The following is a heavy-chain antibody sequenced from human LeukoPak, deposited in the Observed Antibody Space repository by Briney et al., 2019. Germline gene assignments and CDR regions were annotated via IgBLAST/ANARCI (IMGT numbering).Heavy chain of an antibody. CDR1: GGTFSSYA. V-gene: IGHV1-2*02. J-gene: IGHJ5*02. CDR3: ARESSQVGATTARYRWFDP. CDR2: INPNSGGT. Sequence: ASVKVSCKASGGTFSSYAISWVRQAPGQGLEWMGWINPNSGGTNYAQKFQGRVTMTRDTSISTAYMELSRLRSDDTAVYYCARESSQVGATTARYRWFDPWGQGTLVTVSS. D-gene: IGHD1-26*01.